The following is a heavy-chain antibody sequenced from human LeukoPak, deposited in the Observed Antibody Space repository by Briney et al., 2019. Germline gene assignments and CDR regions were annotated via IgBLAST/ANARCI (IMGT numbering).Heavy chain of an antibody. CDR2: IIPILGIA. CDR1: GGTFSSYA. D-gene: IGHD5-12*01. V-gene: IGHV1-69*04. J-gene: IGHJ6*02. CDR3: ASNLRSGYGYYGMDV. Sequence: ASVKVSCKASGGTFSSYAISWVRQAPGQGLEWMGRIIPILGIANYAQKFQGRVTITADKSTSTACMELSSLRSEDTAVYYCASNLRSGYGYYGMDVWGQGTTVTVSS.